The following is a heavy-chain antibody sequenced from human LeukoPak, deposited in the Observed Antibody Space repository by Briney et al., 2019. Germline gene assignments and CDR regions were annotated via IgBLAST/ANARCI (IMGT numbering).Heavy chain of an antibody. V-gene: IGHV3-23*01. CDR1: GFTFSSYS. CDR2: ISGSGDST. J-gene: IGHJ4*02. CDR3: AKDSYYDFWSGYPYYFDY. Sequence: QAGGSLRLSRVVSGFTFSSYSMSWVRQAPGKGLEWVSAISGSGDSTYYADSVKGRFTISRDNSKNTLYLQMNSLRVEDTAVYYCAKDSYYDFWSGYPYYFDYWGQGTLVTVSS. D-gene: IGHD3-3*01.